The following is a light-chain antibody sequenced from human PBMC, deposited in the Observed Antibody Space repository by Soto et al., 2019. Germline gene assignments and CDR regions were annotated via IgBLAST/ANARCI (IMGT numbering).Light chain of an antibody. CDR1: SSNVGSHG. J-gene: IGLJ1*01. V-gene: IGLV1-51*02. CDR3: GTWDSSLRAL. Sequence: QSVLTQPPSVSAAPGQKVTISCSGTSSNVGSHGVSWFQQLPGKAPKLLIYEDSQRPSGIPERFSGSKSGTSATLGITGLQTGDEADYCGTWDSSLRALFGTGTKVTVL. CDR2: EDS.